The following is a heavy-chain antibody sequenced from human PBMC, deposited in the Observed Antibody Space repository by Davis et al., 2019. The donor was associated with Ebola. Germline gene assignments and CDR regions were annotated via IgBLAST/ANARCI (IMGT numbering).Heavy chain of an antibody. CDR3: ATTQWLREFDN. V-gene: IGHV3-53*05. CDR1: GFAVSSNH. Sequence: GGSLRLSCAVSGFAVSSNHMSWVRQAPGKGLEWVSVIYDQTTAYADAVRRRFIISRDKSNNTLYLQMNSLRVDDTAVYYCATTQWLREFDNWGQGTLVTVSS. D-gene: IGHD6-19*01. CDR2: IYDQTT. J-gene: IGHJ4*02.